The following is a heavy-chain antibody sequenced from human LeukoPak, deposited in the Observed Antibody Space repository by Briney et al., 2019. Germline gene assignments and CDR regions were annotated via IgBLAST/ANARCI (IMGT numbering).Heavy chain of an antibody. V-gene: IGHV3-7*01. CDR2: INQDGSET. D-gene: IGHD2-15*01. CDR1: GFTFSSYW. Sequence: PGGSLRLSCAASGFTFSSYWMSWVRQAPGKGLEWVANINQDGSETYYVDSVKGRFTLSRDNAKNSLYLQMNSLRAEDTAVYYCAREGCSGGSCYHNWFDPWGQGTLVTVSS. J-gene: IGHJ5*02. CDR3: AREGCSGGSCYHNWFDP.